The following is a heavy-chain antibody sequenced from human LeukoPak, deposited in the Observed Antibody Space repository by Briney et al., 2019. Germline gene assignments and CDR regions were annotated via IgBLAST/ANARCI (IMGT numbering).Heavy chain of an antibody. CDR1: GYTFTSYA. Sequence: GASVKVSCKASGYTFTSYAMNWVRQAPGQGLEWMGWINTNTGNPTYAQGFTGRFVFSLDTSVSTAYLQISSLKAEDTAVYYCARASSYSSSWYWGKDYYYYMDVGGKGTTVTISS. J-gene: IGHJ6*03. CDR3: ARASSYSSSWYWGKDYYYYMDV. D-gene: IGHD6-13*01. CDR2: INTNTGNP. V-gene: IGHV7-4-1*02.